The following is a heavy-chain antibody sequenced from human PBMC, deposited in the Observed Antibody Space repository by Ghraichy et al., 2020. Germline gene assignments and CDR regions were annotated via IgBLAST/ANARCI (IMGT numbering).Heavy chain of an antibody. D-gene: IGHD6-19*01. CDR2: IYSGGST. V-gene: IGHV3-53*01. J-gene: IGHJ4*02. CDR1: GFTVSSNY. Sequence: GGSLRLSCAASGFTVSSNYMSWVRQAPGKGLEWVSVIYSGGSTYYADSVKGRFTISRDNSKNTLYLQMNSLRAEDTAVYYCARALPPGYSSGWYHYWGQGTLVTVSS. CDR3: ARALPPGYSSGWYHY.